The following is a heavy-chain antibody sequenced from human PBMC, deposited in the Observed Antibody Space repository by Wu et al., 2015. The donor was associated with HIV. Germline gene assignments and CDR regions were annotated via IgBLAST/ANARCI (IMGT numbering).Heavy chain of an antibody. V-gene: IGHV1-18*01. CDR1: GYIFTDYG. D-gene: IGHD3-3*02. CDR2: INPDNGGT. CDR3: ARDWQFQVIFGDYYMDI. J-gene: IGHJ6*03. Sequence: VQLVQSGGEVKKPGASVKVACKASGYIFTDYGINWVRQAPGRGLEWLGWINPDNGGTKFAQNFHGRSTVTRDTSTSTVNLLLTSLQPNDTATYYCARDWQFQVIFGDYYMDIWGNGTTVIVS.